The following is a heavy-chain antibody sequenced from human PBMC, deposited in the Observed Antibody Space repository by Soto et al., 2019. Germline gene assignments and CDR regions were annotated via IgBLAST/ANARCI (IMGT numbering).Heavy chain of an antibody. CDR1: GFTFSSYA. D-gene: IGHD2-2*01. CDR3: AKLSGIVVVPAADNWFDH. V-gene: IGHV3-23*01. J-gene: IGHJ5*02. CDR2: ISGSGGST. Sequence: GGSLRLSCAASGFTFSSYAMSWVRQAPGKGLEWVLAISGSGGSTYYADSVKGRFNISRHNATITLYLQMNSLRAEDTAVYYCAKLSGIVVVPAADNWFDHWGQGTLVNVSS.